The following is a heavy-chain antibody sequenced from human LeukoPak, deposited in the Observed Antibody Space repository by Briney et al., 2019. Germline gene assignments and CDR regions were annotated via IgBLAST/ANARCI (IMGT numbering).Heavy chain of an antibody. V-gene: IGHV1-2*02. Sequence: ASVKVSCKASGYTFTVYYMHWVRQAPGQGLEWMGWINPNSGGTNYAQKFQGRVTMTRDTFISTAYMELSRLRSDDTAVYYCARDSPIAAAGTWGQGTLVTVSS. CDR1: GYTFTVYY. CDR3: ARDSPIAAAGT. J-gene: IGHJ4*02. D-gene: IGHD6-13*01. CDR2: INPNSGGT.